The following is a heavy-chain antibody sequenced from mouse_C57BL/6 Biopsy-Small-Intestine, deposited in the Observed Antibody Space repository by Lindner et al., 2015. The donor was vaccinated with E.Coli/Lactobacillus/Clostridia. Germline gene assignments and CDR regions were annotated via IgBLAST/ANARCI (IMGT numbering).Heavy chain of an antibody. CDR1: GYAFSRSW. CDR2: IYPEDVNT. J-gene: IGHJ2*01. V-gene: IGHV1-82*01. D-gene: IGHD5-2*01. CDR3: ARGNNYFDY. Sequence: VQLQESGPELVKPGASVKISCKASGYAFSRSWMNWVKQRPGKGLEWIGRIYPEDVNTNYNGKFRGEATLTADTSSSTAYMQLNSVTSEDSAVYYCARGNNYFDYWGQGTTLTVSS.